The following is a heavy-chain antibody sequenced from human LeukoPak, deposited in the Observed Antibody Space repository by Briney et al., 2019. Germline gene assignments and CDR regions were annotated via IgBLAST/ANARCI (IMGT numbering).Heavy chain of an antibody. D-gene: IGHD2-2*01. V-gene: IGHV3-23*01. CDR2: ISGSGGST. Sequence: QPGGSLRLSCAASGFTFSSYATSWVRQAPGKGLEWVSAISGSGGSTYYADSVKGRFTISRDNSKNTLYLQMNSLRAEDTAVYYCAKVRPAAHHELDTPLDAFDIWGQGTMVTVSS. CDR3: AKVRPAAHHELDTPLDAFDI. CDR1: GFTFSSYA. J-gene: IGHJ3*02.